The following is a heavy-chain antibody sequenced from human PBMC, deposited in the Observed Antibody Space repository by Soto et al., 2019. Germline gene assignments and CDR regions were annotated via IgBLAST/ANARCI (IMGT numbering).Heavy chain of an antibody. CDR1: GFTFSTYW. J-gene: IGHJ3*02. Sequence: PGGSLRLSCAASGFTFSTYWMRWVRQAPGKGLVWVSRINSDGSSTSYADSVKGRFTISRDNAKNTLYLQMNSLRAEDTAMYYCARVRCSGGSCRDAYDIWGQGTMVTVSS. CDR2: INSDGSST. CDR3: ARVRCSGGSCRDAYDI. V-gene: IGHV3-74*01. D-gene: IGHD2-15*01.